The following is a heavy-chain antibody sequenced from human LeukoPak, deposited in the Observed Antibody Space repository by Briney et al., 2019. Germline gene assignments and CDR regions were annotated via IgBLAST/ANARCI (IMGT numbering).Heavy chain of an antibody. CDR1: GFTFSSYG. D-gene: IGHD3-9*01. V-gene: IGHV3-30*18. CDR3: AKDEGIVRGILTGYPLY. CDR2: ISWDGSNK. J-gene: IGHJ4*02. Sequence: GGALRLSCGASGFTFSSYGMHWGRQAPGKGVGGVAVISWDGSNKYYADSVKGRFTTSRDNSNNTLYLQMNSLRAEDTDVYYCAKDEGIVRGILTGYPLYWGQGTLVTVSS.